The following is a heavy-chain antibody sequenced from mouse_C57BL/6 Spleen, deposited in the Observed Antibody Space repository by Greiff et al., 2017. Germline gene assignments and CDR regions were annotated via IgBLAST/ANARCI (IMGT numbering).Heavy chain of an antibody. V-gene: IGHV1-80*01. CDR1: GYAFSSYW. D-gene: IGHD3-3*01. J-gene: IGHJ2*01. Sequence: VQRVESGAELVKPGASVKISCKASGYAFSSYWMNWVKQRPGKGLEWIGQIYPGDGDTNYNGKFKGKATLTADKSSSTAYMQLSSLTSEDSAVYFCARGGDVYFDYWGQGTTLTVSS. CDR3: ARGGDVYFDY. CDR2: IYPGDGDT.